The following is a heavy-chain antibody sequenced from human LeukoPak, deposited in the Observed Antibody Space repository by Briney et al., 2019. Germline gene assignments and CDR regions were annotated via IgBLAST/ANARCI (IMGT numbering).Heavy chain of an antibody. CDR2: IWYDGSNK. V-gene: IGHV3-33*01. J-gene: IGHJ3*01. CDR3: ARDPSSSGYNDAFDV. CDR1: GFTLSSYG. Sequence: PPRSLRLSCAASGFTLSSYGMHWGRQAPREGLGWVALIWYDGSNKYYADSVKGRFIISRDNSKNTLYLQMNSLRVEDTAVYYCARDPSSSGYNDAFDVWGQGTMVTVSS. D-gene: IGHD3-22*01.